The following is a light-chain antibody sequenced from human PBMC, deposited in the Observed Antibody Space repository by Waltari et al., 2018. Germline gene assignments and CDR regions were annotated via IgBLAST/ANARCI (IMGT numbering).Light chain of an antibody. CDR3: LQRSLWPWT. V-gene: IGKV3-11*01. CDR2: DAS. J-gene: IGKJ1*01. Sequence: IVLTQSPATLSLSPGERATLSRRASQTFSTYLAWFQQKPGQAPRLLIYDASNRAPGIPARFSGSGSGTDFSLTISSLEPEDFAVYYCLQRSLWPWTFGQGTKVAVK. CDR1: QTFSTY.